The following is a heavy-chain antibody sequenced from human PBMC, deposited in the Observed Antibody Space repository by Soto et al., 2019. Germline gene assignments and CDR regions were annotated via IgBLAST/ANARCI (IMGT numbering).Heavy chain of an antibody. CDR2: NYYSGSK. D-gene: IGHD3-9*01. CDR1: GGSISSGGYY. V-gene: IGHV4-31*03. J-gene: IGHJ3*02. Sequence: SETVSLTGTVSGGSISSGGYYWSWIRQHPREGPQWIGYNYYSGSKYYNPSLKSRVTISVXTSKNQFSLKLRSVTAADTAVYYCARVLYYDILTGYYLGAFDIWGQGTMVTVSS. CDR3: ARVLYYDILTGYYLGAFDI.